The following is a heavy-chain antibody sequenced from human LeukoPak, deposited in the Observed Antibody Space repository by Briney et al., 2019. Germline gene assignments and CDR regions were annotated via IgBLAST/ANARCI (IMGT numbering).Heavy chain of an antibody. CDR3: ARHTYGGKLYYYYYMDV. V-gene: IGHV4-39*01. Sequence: SETLSLTCTVSGGSISSSSYYWGWIRQPPGKGLEWIGSIYYSGSTYCNPSLKSRVTISVDTSKNQFSLKLSSVTAADTAVYYCARHTYGGKLYYYYYMDVWGKGTTITVSS. CDR1: GGSISSSSYY. D-gene: IGHD4-23*01. J-gene: IGHJ6*03. CDR2: IYYSGST.